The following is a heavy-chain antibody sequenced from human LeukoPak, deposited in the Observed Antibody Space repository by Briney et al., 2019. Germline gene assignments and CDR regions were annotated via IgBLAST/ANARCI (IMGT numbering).Heavy chain of an antibody. Sequence: ASVKVSCKASGYTFTGNYMHWVRQAPGQGLEWMGWINPNSGGTNYAQKFQGRVTMTRNTSISTAYMELSSLRSEDTAVYYCARGWYSSSWFDDAFDIWGQGTMVTVSS. CDR1: GYTFTGNY. D-gene: IGHD6-13*01. V-gene: IGHV1-2*02. CDR2: INPNSGGT. J-gene: IGHJ3*02. CDR3: ARGWYSSSWFDDAFDI.